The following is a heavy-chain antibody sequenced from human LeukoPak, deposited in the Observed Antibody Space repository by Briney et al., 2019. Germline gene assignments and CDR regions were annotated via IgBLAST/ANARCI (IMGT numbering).Heavy chain of an antibody. CDR1: GASFSGSF. Sequence: SETLSLTCTVYGASFSGSFWSWIRQSPGKGLEWIGEINRSGNTNYYPSLRRRVIISTDTSKNQFSLELKSVTAADTAMYYCARGPPFDLWGCGTLVTVSS. V-gene: IGHV4-34*01. J-gene: IGHJ2*01. CDR2: INRSGNT. CDR3: ARGPPFDL.